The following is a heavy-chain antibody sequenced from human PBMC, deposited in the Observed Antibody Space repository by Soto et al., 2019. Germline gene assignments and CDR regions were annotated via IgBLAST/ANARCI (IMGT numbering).Heavy chain of an antibody. D-gene: IGHD5-18*01. CDR2: FDPEDGET. CDR3: ATYRAPWIQFFFDY. J-gene: IGHJ4*02. V-gene: IGHV1-24*01. CDR1: GYTLTELS. Sequence: ASVKVSCKVSGYTLTELSMHWVRQAPGKGLEWMGGFDPEDGETIYAQKFQGRVTMTEDTSIDTAYMELSRLRSEDTAVYYCATYRAPWIQFFFDYCPQGTLVTVSS.